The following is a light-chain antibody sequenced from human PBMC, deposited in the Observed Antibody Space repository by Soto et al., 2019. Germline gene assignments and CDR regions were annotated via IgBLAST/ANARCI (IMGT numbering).Light chain of an antibody. V-gene: IGKV3D-15*01. CDR2: GVS. Sequence: DIVMTQSPDSLAVSLGERATINCNSSQSVSNNYLAWYQQKPGQAPRRLMYGVSTWGTGVTARFSGSGSGTEFTLTISSLQSEDFAIYYCQQYKSWPITFGQGTRLEIK. CDR1: QSVSNN. CDR3: QQYKSWPIT. J-gene: IGKJ5*01.